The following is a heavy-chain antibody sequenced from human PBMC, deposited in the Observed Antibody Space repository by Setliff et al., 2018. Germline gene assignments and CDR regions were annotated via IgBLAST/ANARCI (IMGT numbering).Heavy chain of an antibody. CDR1: GFSFSNYG. D-gene: IGHD2-21*01. Sequence: ASVKVSCKASGFSFSNYGITWVRQAPGRGLEWLGWISGYTGNTNSVQKLRGRVTMTTDTSTSTAYLELGRLTTDATAVYYCARDEASCGGDCYSRGYFDFWGQGTLVTVSS. V-gene: IGHV1-18*01. CDR3: ARDEASCGGDCYSRGYFDF. J-gene: IGHJ4*02. CDR2: ISGYTGNT.